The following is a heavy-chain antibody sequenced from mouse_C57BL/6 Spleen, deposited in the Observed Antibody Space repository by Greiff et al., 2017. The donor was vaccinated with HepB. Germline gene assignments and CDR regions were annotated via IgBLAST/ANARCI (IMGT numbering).Heavy chain of an antibody. J-gene: IGHJ4*01. CDR2: ISSGSSTI. Sequence: EVQLKESGGGLVKPGGSLKLSCAASGFTFSDYGMHWVRQAPEKGLEWVAYISSGSSTIYYADTVKGRFTISRDNAKNTLFLQMTSLRSEDTAMYYCAIYYDYDGSYAMDYWGQGTSVTVSS. CDR1: GFTFSDYG. CDR3: AIYYDYDGSYAMDY. D-gene: IGHD2-4*01. V-gene: IGHV5-17*01.